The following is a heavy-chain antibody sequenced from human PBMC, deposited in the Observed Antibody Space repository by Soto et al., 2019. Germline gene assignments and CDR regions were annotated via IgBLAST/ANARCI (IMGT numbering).Heavy chain of an antibody. J-gene: IGHJ4*02. Sequence: QVQLVESGGGLVKPGGSLRLSCAASGFAFSDYYMSWIRQAPGKGLEWVSYISSSGSTIYYADSVKGRFTISRDNVKNSLHLQMNSLRAADTAVYYCARFLPSARGVFDYWGQGTLVTFSS. CDR3: ARFLPSARGVFDY. CDR2: ISSSGSTI. CDR1: GFAFSDYY. V-gene: IGHV3-11*01. D-gene: IGHD6-6*01.